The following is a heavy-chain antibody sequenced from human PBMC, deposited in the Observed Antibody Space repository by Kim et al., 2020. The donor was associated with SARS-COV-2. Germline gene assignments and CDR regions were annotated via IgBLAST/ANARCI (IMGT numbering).Heavy chain of an antibody. V-gene: IGHV3-53*01. J-gene: IGHJ3*02. CDR2: IYRGGST. CDR3: ARDGDFYDRSGYGDAFDI. D-gene: IGHD3-22*01. Sequence: GGSLRLSCAASGFIVSSNYMSWVRQAPGKGLEWVSVIYRGGSTYYADSVKGRFTISRDNSKNTLYLQMNSLRAEDTAVYYCARDGDFYDRSGYGDAFDIWGPGTMVTVSS. CDR1: GFIVSSNY.